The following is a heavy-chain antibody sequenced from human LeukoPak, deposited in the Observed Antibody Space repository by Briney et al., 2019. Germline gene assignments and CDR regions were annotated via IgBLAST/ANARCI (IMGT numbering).Heavy chain of an antibody. CDR3: ARRHNSAYVVDY. D-gene: IGHD3-10*02. J-gene: IGHJ4*02. CDR2: VYYTGSI. CDR1: GGSINGYY. V-gene: IGHV4-59*08. Sequence: SETLSLTCSVSGGSINGYYWSWLRQPPGRGLQWLGFVYYTGSIDYNPSLKSRVSISVDTSRNQFSLKLTSVTAADTAVYYCARRHNSAYVVDYWGRGTLVTVSS.